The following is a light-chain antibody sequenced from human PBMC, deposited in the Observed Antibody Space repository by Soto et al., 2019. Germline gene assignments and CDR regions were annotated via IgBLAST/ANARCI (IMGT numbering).Light chain of an antibody. CDR2: YDT. Sequence: SYELTQPPSVSVAPGKTARITCEGNNIGSESVHWYQQKPGQAPVLVIFYDTVRPSGIPERFSGSNSGNTATLTISRVDAGDDADYYCQVWDSSSDHSVFGGGTKVTVL. CDR3: QVWDSSSDHSV. V-gene: IGLV3-21*04. J-gene: IGLJ3*02. CDR1: NIGSES.